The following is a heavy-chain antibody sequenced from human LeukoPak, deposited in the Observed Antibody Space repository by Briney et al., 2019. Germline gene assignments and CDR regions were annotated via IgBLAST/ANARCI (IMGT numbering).Heavy chain of an antibody. V-gene: IGHV3-21*01. D-gene: IGHD3-22*01. CDR3: ARGPHDSSGYYYPGYFDY. CDR2: ISSSSRNI. Sequence: PGGSLRLSCAVSGLTFSTYSMNWVRQAPGKGLEWVSSISSSSRNIYYADSLRGRFTISRDNAKNSLYLQMNSLRAEDTAVYYCARGPHDSSGYYYPGYFDYWGQGTLVTVSS. J-gene: IGHJ4*02. CDR1: GLTFSTYS.